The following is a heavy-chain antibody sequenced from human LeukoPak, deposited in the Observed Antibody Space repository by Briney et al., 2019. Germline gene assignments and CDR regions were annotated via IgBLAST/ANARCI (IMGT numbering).Heavy chain of an antibody. V-gene: IGHV4-34*01. CDR3: AGNRDAYFLNACEL. J-gene: IGHJ3*01. CDR1: GGSVSSYY. CDR2: INHSGST. Sequence: SETLSLTCAVYGGSVSSYYWSWIRQPPGKGLEWIGEINHSGSTNYNPSLKSRVTISVDTSKNQFSLKLSSVTAADTAVYYCAGNRDAYFLNACELWGQGTMVIV. D-gene: IGHD5-24*01.